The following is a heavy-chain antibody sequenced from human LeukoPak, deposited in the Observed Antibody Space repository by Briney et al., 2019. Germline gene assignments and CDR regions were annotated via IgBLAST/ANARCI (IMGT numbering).Heavy chain of an antibody. V-gene: IGHV4-34*01. Sequence: SETLSLTCTVSGGSISSYYWSWIRQPPGKGLEWIGEINHSGSTNYNPSLKSRVTISVDTSKNQFSLNLSSVTAADTAVYYCARGLSSWTVDYWGQGTLVTVSS. CDR1: GGSISSYY. J-gene: IGHJ4*02. CDR2: INHSGST. D-gene: IGHD6-13*01. CDR3: ARGLSSWTVDY.